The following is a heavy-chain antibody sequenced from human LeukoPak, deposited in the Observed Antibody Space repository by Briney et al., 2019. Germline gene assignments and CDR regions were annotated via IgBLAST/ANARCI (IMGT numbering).Heavy chain of an antibody. CDR3: ARDRGRDYDYGDYLPLGYFDY. CDR1: GGSISSGGYY. D-gene: IGHD4-17*01. CDR2: IYYSGST. J-gene: IGHJ4*02. Sequence: SQTLSLTCTVSGGSISSGGYYWRWIRQHPGKGLEWIGYIYYSGSTYYNPSLKSRFTISVDTSKNQFSLKLSSVTAADTAVYYCARDRGRDYDYGDYLPLGYFDYWGQGTLVTVSS. V-gene: IGHV4-31*03.